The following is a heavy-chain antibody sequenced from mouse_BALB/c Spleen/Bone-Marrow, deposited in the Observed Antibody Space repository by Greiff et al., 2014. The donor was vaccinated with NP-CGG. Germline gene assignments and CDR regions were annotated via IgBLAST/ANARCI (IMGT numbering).Heavy chain of an antibody. Sequence: VQLQQSGPGLVKPSQSLSLTCTVTGYSITSDYAWNWIRQFPGNKLEWMGYISYSGSTSYNPSLKSRISITRDTSKNQFFLQLNSVTTEDTATYYCPRDVYAMDYWGQGTSVTVSS. J-gene: IGHJ4*01. CDR3: PRDVYAMDY. CDR1: GYSITSDYA. V-gene: IGHV3-2*02. CDR2: ISYSGST.